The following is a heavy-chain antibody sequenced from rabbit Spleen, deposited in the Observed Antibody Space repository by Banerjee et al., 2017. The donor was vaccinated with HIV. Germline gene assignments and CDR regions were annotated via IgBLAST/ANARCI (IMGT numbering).Heavy chain of an antibody. D-gene: IGHD8-1*01. Sequence: QEQLEESGGRLVQPGGSLTLSCKAFGFTISGYDMCWVRQAPGKGLEWVACAYAGSSGSTNSATWAKGRFTISKTAATTETLQMTSLTAADTATYFCTGDTGTSFSTYGMDLWGPGTLVTVS. CDR2: AYAGSSGST. J-gene: IGHJ6*01. V-gene: IGHV1S45*01. CDR3: TGDTGTSFSTYGMDL. CDR1: GFTISGYD.